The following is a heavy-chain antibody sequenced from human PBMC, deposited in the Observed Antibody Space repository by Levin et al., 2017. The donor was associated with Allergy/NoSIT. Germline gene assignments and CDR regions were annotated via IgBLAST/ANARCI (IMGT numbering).Heavy chain of an antibody. CDR2: IKSKTDGGTT. CDR1: GFTFSNVW. D-gene: IGHD3-22*01. Sequence: SCAASGFTFSNVWMSWVRQAPGKGLEWVGRIKSKTDGGTTDYAVPVKGRFTISRDDSKNTLYLQMNSLKTEDTAVYYCTRVIYTDYYDSSGYISHEGMDVWGQGTTVTVSS. J-gene: IGHJ6*02. V-gene: IGHV3-15*01. CDR3: TRVIYTDYYDSSGYISHEGMDV.